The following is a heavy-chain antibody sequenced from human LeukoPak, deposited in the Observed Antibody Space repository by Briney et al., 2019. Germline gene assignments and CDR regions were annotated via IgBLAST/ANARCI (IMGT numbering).Heavy chain of an antibody. CDR1: GFTFSSYW. CDR3: ARVQLGVRADG. Sequence: GGSLRLSCAASGFTFSSYWMHWVRQAPGKGLVWVSRINSDGSFTTYADSVKGRFTISRDNAKKMLYLQMNSLRAEDTAVYYCARVQLGVRADGWGQGTLVTVSS. J-gene: IGHJ4*02. V-gene: IGHV3-74*01. CDR2: INSDGSFT. D-gene: IGHD3-16*01.